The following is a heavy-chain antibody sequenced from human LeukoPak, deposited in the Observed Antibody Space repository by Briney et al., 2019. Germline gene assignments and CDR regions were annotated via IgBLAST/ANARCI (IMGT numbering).Heavy chain of an antibody. CDR1: GYTFTSYY. Sequence: ASVKVSCKASGYTFTSYYMHWVRQAPGQGLEWMGIINPSGGSTSYAQKFQGRVTMTRDTSASTAYMELSSLRSEDTAVYYCARKRSGSSGWSYYFDYWGQGTLVTVSS. J-gene: IGHJ4*02. CDR2: INPSGGST. CDR3: ARKRSGSSGWSYYFDY. D-gene: IGHD6-19*01. V-gene: IGHV1-46*01.